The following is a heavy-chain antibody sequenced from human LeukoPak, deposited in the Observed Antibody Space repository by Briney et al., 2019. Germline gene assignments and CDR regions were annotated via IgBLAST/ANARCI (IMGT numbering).Heavy chain of an antibody. CDR1: GGTFISYA. D-gene: IGHD4-17*01. J-gene: IGHJ4*02. CDR3: ARGRRHGDYERRYYFDY. CDR2: IIPIFGTA. V-gene: IGHV1-69*05. Sequence: SVKVSCKASGGTFISYAISWVGQAHGQGVEGMGRIIPIFGTANYAQKFQGRVTITREESTTTAYMELSSLRSEDPAVYYCARGRRHGDYERRYYFDYWGQGTLVTVSS.